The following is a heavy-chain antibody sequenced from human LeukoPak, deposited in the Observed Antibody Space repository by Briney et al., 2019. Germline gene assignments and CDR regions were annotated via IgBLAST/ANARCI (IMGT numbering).Heavy chain of an antibody. V-gene: IGHV1-18*01. J-gene: IGHJ5*01. Sequence: ASVKVSCKASGYIFSNYGISWVRQAPGQGLEWLGWIRSYTRNTNYAQNLQGRVTMTTDTSTRTAYMELRSLKFDDTAVYYCARVYDNSGFQFDFWGQGTLVTVSS. CDR1: GYIFSNYG. CDR2: IRSYTRNT. D-gene: IGHD3-22*01. CDR3: ARVYDNSGFQFDF.